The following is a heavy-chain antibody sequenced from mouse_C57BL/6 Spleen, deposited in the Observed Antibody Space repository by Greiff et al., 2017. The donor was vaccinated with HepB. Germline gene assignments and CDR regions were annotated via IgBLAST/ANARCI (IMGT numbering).Heavy chain of an antibody. CDR3: ERIYGSSYWFAY. D-gene: IGHD1-1*01. V-gene: IGHV1-64*01. CDR1: GYTFTSYW. CDR2: IHPNSGST. J-gene: IGHJ3*01. Sequence: QVQLQQPGAELVKPGASVKLSCKASGYTFTSYWMHWVKQRPGQGLEWIGMIHPNSGSTNYNEKFKSKATLTVDKSSSTAYMQLSSLTSEDSAVYYCERIYGSSYWFAYWGQGTLVTVSA.